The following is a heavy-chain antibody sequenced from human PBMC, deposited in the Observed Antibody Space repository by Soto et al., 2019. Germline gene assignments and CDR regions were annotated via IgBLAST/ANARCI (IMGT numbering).Heavy chain of an antibody. CDR2: ISYDGSNK. CDR3: AKDYGGNSVGAFDI. D-gene: IGHD4-17*01. CDR1: GFTFSSYG. V-gene: IGHV3-30*18. Sequence: QVQLVESGGGVVQPGRSLRLSCAASGFTFSSYGMHWVRQAPGKGLEWVAVISYDGSNKYYADSVKGRFTISRDNSKNTLYLQMNSLRAEDTAVYYCAKDYGGNSVGAFDIWGQGTMVTVSS. J-gene: IGHJ3*02.